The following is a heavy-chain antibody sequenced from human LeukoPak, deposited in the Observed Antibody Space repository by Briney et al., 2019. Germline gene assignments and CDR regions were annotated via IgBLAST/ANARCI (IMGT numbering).Heavy chain of an antibody. Sequence: SETLPLTCTVSGGSISSSSYYWGWIRQPPGKGLEWIGSIYYSGSTYYNPSLKSRVTISVDTSKNQFSLKLSSVTAADTAVYYCARGVVIAPQTFDYWGQGTLVTVSS. V-gene: IGHV4-39*07. CDR2: IYYSGST. CDR1: GGSISSSSYY. J-gene: IGHJ4*02. D-gene: IGHD2-21*01. CDR3: ARGVVIAPQTFDY.